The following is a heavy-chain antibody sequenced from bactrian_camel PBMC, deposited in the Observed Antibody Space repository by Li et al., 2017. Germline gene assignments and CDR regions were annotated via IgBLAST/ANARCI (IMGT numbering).Heavy chain of an antibody. CDR1: APIGGSTS. D-gene: IGHD3*01. J-gene: IGHJ4*01. V-gene: IGHV3S55*01. CDR3: AAAPLGGVISGGSWLSADEFDY. CDR2: IDSEGTT. Sequence: HVQLVESGGGSVEDGGSLRLSCAASAPIGGSTSMGWFRQAPGKEREGVAAIDSEGTTFYSASVKSRFTTSKDNAENTLYLQMDSLKPEDTAMYFCAAAPLGGVISGGSWLSADEFDYWGQGTQVTVS.